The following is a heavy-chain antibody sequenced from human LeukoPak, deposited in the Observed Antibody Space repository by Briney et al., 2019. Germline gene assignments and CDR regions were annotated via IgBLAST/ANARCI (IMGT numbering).Heavy chain of an antibody. V-gene: IGHV3-30*02. D-gene: IGHD3-3*01. J-gene: IGHJ1*01. CDR2: IRYDGSNK. CDR3: AKEDYDFWSGPRYFQH. CDR1: GFTFSSYG. Sequence: PGGSLRLSCAASGFTFSSYGMHWVRQAPGKGLEWVAFIRYDGSNKYYADSVKGRFTISRDNSKSTLYLQMNSLRAEHTAVYYCAKEDYDFWSGPRYFQHWGQGTLVTVSS.